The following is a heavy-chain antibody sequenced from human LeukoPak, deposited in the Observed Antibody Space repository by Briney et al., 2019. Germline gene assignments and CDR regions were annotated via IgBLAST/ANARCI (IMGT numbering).Heavy chain of an antibody. D-gene: IGHD3-22*01. CDR1: GFTFSSYA. J-gene: IGHJ4*02. V-gene: IGHV3-23*01. Sequence: PGGSLRLSCAASGFTFSSYAMSWVSQAPGKGLEWVSAISGSGGSTYYADSVKGRFTISRDNSKNTLYLQMNSLRAEDTAVYYCAKDLGFDSSGYYPGYRGQGTLVTVSS. CDR2: ISGSGGST. CDR3: AKDLGFDSSGYYPGY.